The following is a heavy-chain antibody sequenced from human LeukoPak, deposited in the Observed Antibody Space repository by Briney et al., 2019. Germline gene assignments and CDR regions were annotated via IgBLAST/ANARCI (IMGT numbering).Heavy chain of an antibody. D-gene: IGHD3-3*01. CDR3: ARGVYDFWSGYYNERVVAFDI. Sequence: PGGSLRLSCAASGFTFSSYSMNWVRQAPGKGLEWVSYISSSSTIYYADSVKGRFTISRDNAKNSLYLQMNSLRAEDTAVYYCARGVYDFWSGYYNERVVAFDIWGQGTMVTVSS. CDR2: ISSSSTI. CDR1: GFTFSSYS. J-gene: IGHJ3*02. V-gene: IGHV3-48*01.